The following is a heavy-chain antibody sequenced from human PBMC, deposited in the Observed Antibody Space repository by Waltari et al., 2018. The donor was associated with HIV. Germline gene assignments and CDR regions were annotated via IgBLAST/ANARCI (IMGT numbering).Heavy chain of an antibody. CDR1: GYTFTSYG. Sequence: QVQLVQSGGEVKKPGASVKVSCKASGYTFTSYGITWVRQAPGQGLEWMGWLSADHGNTNYAQKLQGRVTMTTDTSTSTAYMELRSLRSDDTAVYYCARDLEGFALVVHAFDIWGQGTMVTVSS. V-gene: IGHV1-18*01. J-gene: IGHJ3*02. D-gene: IGHD2-15*01. CDR3: ARDLEGFALVVHAFDI. CDR2: LSADHGNT.